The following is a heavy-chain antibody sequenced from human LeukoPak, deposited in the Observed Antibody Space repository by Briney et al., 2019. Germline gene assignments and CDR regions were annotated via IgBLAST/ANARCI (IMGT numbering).Heavy chain of an antibody. J-gene: IGHJ4*02. CDR3: ARTRYCSSTSCGGDFDY. V-gene: IGHV3-48*03. D-gene: IGHD2-2*01. CDR2: ISSSGSTI. CDR1: GFTFSSYE. Sequence: GGSLRLSCAASGFTFSSYEMHWVRPAPGKGLEWVSYISSSGSTIYYADSVKGRFTISRDNAKNSLYLQMNSLRAEDTAVYYCARTRYCSSTSCGGDFDYWGQGTLVTVSS.